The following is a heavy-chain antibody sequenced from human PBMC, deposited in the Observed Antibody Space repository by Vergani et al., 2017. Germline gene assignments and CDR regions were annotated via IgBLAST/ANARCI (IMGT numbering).Heavy chain of an antibody. J-gene: IGHJ3*02. CDR2: INAGNGNT. V-gene: IGHV1-3*01. D-gene: IGHD3-22*01. CDR1: GYTFTSYA. CDR3: ARDPQGDYYDSSGYGAFDI. Sequence: QVQLVQSGAEVKKPGASVKVSCKASGYTFTSYAMHWVRQAPGQRLEWMGWINAGNGNTKYSQKFQGRVTITRDTSARTAYMELSSLGSEDTAVYYCARDPQGDYYDSSGYGAFDIWGQGTMVTVSS.